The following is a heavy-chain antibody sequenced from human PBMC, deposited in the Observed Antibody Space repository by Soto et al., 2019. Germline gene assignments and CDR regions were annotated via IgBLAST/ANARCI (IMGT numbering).Heavy chain of an antibody. CDR2: LYYGRSA. CDR3: ALRSMALVPEY. J-gene: IGHJ4*02. Sequence: TSQTMSLPCAVAGDYIGSYDCMCIRQPPGKGLESIGYLYYGRSANYNPSLKSRVTLSVDTSTNQCSLTLSSMTAADTAVYYCALRSMALVPEYWGQGTLVNVSS. D-gene: IGHD3-3*02. CDR1: GDYIGSYD. V-gene: IGHV4-59*01.